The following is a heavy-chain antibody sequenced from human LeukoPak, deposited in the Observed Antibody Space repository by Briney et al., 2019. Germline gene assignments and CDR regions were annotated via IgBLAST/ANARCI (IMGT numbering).Heavy chain of an antibody. CDR1: GFTVSSIA. J-gene: IGHJ4*02. Sequence: GGSLRLSCAASGFTVSSIAMTWVRQDPGKGLEWVSTIRSNGDTAYNADSVKGRFTISRDNSKKTLYLQMNSLRVEDTAIYYCAKGQELDDGVFDSWGQGTLVTVSS. V-gene: IGHV3-23*01. D-gene: IGHD1-1*01. CDR3: AKGQELDDGVFDS. CDR2: IRSNGDTA.